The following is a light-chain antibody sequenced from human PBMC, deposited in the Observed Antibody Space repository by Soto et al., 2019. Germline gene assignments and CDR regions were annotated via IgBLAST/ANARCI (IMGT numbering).Light chain of an antibody. J-gene: IGLJ2*01. CDR1: SSDVGGYNY. Sequence: QSALTQPASVSGSPGQSITISCTGTSSDVGGYNYVSWYQHHPGEAPKLIIYDVSNRPSGVSNRFSGSKSGNTASLTISGLQAEDEADYYCSSYTVSSTVVFGGGTKVTVL. V-gene: IGLV2-14*01. CDR2: DVS. CDR3: SSYTVSSTVV.